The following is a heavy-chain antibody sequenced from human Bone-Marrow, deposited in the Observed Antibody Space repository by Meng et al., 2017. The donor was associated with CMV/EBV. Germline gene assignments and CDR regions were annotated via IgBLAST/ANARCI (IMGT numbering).Heavy chain of an antibody. CDR2: IYYSGST. Sequence: SETLSLTCTVSGGSISSSSYYWGWIRQPPGKGLEWIGRIYYSGSTYYNPSLKSRVTISVDTSKNQFSLKLSSVTAADTAVYYCARDTSNSYYDFWGGYYTIYYFDYWGQGTLVTVSS. CDR3: ARDTSNSYYDFWGGYYTIYYFDY. CDR1: GGSISSSSYY. V-gene: IGHV4-39*07. D-gene: IGHD3-3*01. J-gene: IGHJ4*02.